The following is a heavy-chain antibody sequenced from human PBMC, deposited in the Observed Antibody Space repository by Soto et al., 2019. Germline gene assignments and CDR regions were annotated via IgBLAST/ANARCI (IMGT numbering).Heavy chain of an antibody. V-gene: IGHV4-39*01. Sequence: SETLSLTCTVSGGSISSSSYYWGWIRQPPGKGLEWIGSIYYSGSTYYNPSLKSRVTISVDTSKNQFSLKLSSVTAADTAVYYCARLRYSGGKRYYFDYWGQGTLVTV. D-gene: IGHD2-15*01. CDR3: ARLRYSGGKRYYFDY. CDR1: GGSISSSSYY. J-gene: IGHJ4*02. CDR2: IYYSGST.